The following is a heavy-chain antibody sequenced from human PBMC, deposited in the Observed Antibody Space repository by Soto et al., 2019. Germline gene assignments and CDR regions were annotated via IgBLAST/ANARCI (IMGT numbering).Heavy chain of an antibody. CDR2: IYRSGNA. Sequence: TLSLTCTVSGDSISTGGFYWSWIRQRPGKGLEWMGYIYRSGNAYYNPSLETRLTISVDTSKNQFSLKVSSVTAADTAVYYCARKNDFSSGCFYYHALHVRGQGTTVTV. D-gene: IGHD3-3*01. CDR1: GDSISTGGFY. V-gene: IGHV4-31*03. CDR3: ARKNDFSSGCFYYHALHV. J-gene: IGHJ6*02.